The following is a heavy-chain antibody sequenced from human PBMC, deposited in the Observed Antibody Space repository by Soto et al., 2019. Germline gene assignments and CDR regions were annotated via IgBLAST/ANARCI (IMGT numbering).Heavy chain of an antibody. Sequence: PSETLSLTCTVSGGSISSSSYYWGWIRQPPGKGLEWIGSIYYSGSTYYNPSLKSRVTISVDTSKNQFSLKLSSVTAADTAVYYCARGARRAAAGVLGYWGQGTLVTVSS. CDR2: IYYSGST. CDR3: ARGARRAAAGVLGY. D-gene: IGHD6-13*01. CDR1: GGSISSSSYY. J-gene: IGHJ4*02. V-gene: IGHV4-39*07.